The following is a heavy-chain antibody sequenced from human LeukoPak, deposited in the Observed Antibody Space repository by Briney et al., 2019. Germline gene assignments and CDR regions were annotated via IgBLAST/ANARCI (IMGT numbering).Heavy chain of an antibody. V-gene: IGHV3-23*01. D-gene: IGHD6-13*01. CDR1: GFTLNNYV. CDR3: AKGSSSSRPYYFDY. Sequence: GGSLRLSCAASGFTLNNYVMNWVRQAPGKGLEWVSAITDSSTTTYYADSVKGRFTISRHNSENTLHLQMNSLRAEDTAVYYCAKGSSSSRPYYFDYWGQGTLVTVSS. CDR2: ITDSSTTT. J-gene: IGHJ4*02.